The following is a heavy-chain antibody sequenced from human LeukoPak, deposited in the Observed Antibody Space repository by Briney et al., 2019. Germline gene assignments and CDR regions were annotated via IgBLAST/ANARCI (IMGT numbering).Heavy chain of an antibody. Sequence: ASVKVSCKASGYTFSSYDINWVRQATGQGLEGIGWMNPNSGNTGYAQKFQGRVTMTRNTSINTAYMELSSLRSEATAVYYCARVYSRRSSRYYYADYWGQGALVTVSS. CDR2: MNPNSGNT. D-gene: IGHD3-22*01. CDR1: GYTFSSYD. J-gene: IGHJ4*02. V-gene: IGHV1-8*01. CDR3: ARVYSRRSSRYYYADY.